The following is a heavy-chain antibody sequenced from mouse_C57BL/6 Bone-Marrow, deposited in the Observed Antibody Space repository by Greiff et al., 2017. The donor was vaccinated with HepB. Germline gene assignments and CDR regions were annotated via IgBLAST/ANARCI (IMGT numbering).Heavy chain of an antibody. CDR1: GYTFTGYW. CDR3: ARFPYYYGSSLYYFDY. CDR2: ILPGSGST. J-gene: IGHJ2*01. V-gene: IGHV1-9*01. Sequence: QVQLQQSGAELMKPGASVKLSCKATGYTFTGYWIEWVKQRPGHGLEWIGEILPGSGSTNYNEKFKGKATFTADTSSNTAYMQLSSLTTEDSAIYYCARFPYYYGSSLYYFDYWGQGTTLTVSS. D-gene: IGHD1-1*01.